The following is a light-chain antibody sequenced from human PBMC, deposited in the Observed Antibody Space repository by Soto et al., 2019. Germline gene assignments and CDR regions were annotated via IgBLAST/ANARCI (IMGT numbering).Light chain of an antibody. J-gene: IGKJ2*01. CDR2: GAS. CDR1: QSVRDN. Sequence: ETLLTQSPATLSVSPGERATLSCRASQSVRDNLAWYQQKPGQAPRLLIYGASTRAPSNPDRFSGSGFGTEFSLTISSLQSEDFAVYYCQQHNDWPPSTFGQGTKLEIK. V-gene: IGKV3-15*01. CDR3: QQHNDWPPST.